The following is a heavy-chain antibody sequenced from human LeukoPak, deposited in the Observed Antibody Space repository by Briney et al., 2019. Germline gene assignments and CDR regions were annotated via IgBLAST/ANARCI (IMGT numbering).Heavy chain of an antibody. Sequence: SETLSLTCAVYGGSFSGYYWSWIRQPPGKGLEGSGEINHSGSTNYNPSLKSRVTISVDTSKNQFSLKLSSVTAADTAVYYCARRRYTGYSSSWYPNDHWGQGTLVTVSS. CDR1: GGSFSGYY. V-gene: IGHV4-34*01. CDR2: INHSGST. D-gene: IGHD6-13*01. CDR3: ARRRYTGYSSSWYPNDH. J-gene: IGHJ5*02.